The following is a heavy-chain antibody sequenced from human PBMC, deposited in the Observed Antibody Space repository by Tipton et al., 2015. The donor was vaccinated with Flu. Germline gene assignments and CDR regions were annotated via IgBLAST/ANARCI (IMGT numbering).Heavy chain of an antibody. D-gene: IGHD3-22*01. CDR2: ISGSGGST. V-gene: IGHV3-23*01. CDR3: AKNWNYYDSSGYDY. Sequence: SLRLSCAASGFTFSSYAMSWVRQAPGKGLEWVSAISGSGGSTCYADSVKGRFTISRDNSENTLYLQMNSLRAEDTAVYYCAKNWNYYDSSGYDYWGQGTLVTVSS. CDR1: GFTFSSYA. J-gene: IGHJ4*02.